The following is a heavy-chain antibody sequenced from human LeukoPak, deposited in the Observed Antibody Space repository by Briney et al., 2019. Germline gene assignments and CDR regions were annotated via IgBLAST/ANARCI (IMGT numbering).Heavy chain of an antibody. V-gene: IGHV1-2*06. CDR1: GYDFTTHG. CDR3: AREKGSGLYWFDP. J-gene: IGHJ5*02. CDR2: ISPNTGGT. Sequence: ASVKVSCKTSGYDFTTHGIGWVRQAPGQGLEWMGRISPNTGGTNYAQKFQGRVTMTRDTSISTAYMELGRLRSDDTAVYYCAREKGSGLYWFDPWGQGTLVTVSS. D-gene: IGHD1-14*01.